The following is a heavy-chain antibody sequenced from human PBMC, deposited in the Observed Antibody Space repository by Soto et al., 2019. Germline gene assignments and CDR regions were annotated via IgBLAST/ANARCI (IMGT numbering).Heavy chain of an antibody. CDR2: FYWDDDK. D-gene: IGHD1-1*01. J-gene: IGHJ5*02. V-gene: IGHV2-5*05. CDR1: GFSLTTNGVG. Sequence: SGPTLVNPTETLTLTCTFSGFSLTTNGVGVGWIRQPPGKPLEWLGLFYWDDDKRYGPSLQNRLTISKDTSKNQVVLTLANMAPEDTGTYYCAYRKGAATGTGNWFDPWGQGTPVTVSS. CDR3: AYRKGAATGTGNWFDP.